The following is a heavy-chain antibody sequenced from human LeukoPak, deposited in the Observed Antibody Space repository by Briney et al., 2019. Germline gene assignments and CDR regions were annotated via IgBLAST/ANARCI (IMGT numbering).Heavy chain of an antibody. CDR1: GFTVSSNY. D-gene: IGHD3-10*01. CDR2: IYSSGST. V-gene: IGHV3-66*01. CDR3: ARGVYGSGSSFDC. Sequence: GGSLRLSCAASGFTVSSNYMSWVRQAPGRGLEWVSVIYSSGSTYYADSVKGRFTISRDNSKNTLYLHMNSLRAEDTAVYYCARGVYGSGSSFDCWGQGTLVTVSS. J-gene: IGHJ4*02.